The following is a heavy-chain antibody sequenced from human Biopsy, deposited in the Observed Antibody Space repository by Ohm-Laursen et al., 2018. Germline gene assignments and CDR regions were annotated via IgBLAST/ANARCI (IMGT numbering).Heavy chain of an antibody. CDR2: INHTGST. D-gene: IGHD3-3*01. Sequence: PGTLSLTCAVYNVSFSSFYWSWIRQPPGKGLEWMGEINHTGSTKYNPSLMSRVTISIDTSNSQFSLKLTSVTAADTAVYFCARARAYSDFWGGPKDYWGQGSLVTVSS. J-gene: IGHJ4*02. V-gene: IGHV4-34*01. CDR3: ARARAYSDFWGGPKDY. CDR1: NVSFSSFY.